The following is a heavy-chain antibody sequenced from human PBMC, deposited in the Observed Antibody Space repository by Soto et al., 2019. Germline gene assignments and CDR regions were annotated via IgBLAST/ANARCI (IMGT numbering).Heavy chain of an antibody. CDR3: ARSDILTGSASYYYYGMDV. J-gene: IGHJ6*02. CDR2: ISYDGSNK. CDR1: GFTFSSYA. V-gene: IGHV3-30-3*01. D-gene: IGHD3-9*01. Sequence: QVQLVESGGGVVQPGRSLRLSCAASGFTFSSYAMHWVRQAPGKGLEWVAVISYDGSNKYYADSVKGRFTISRDNSKNTLYLQMNSLRAEDTAVYYGARSDILTGSASYYYYGMDVWGQGTTVTVSS.